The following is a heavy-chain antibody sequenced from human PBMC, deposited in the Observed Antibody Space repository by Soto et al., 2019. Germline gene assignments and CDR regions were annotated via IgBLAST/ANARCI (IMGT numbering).Heavy chain of an antibody. J-gene: IGHJ4*02. V-gene: IGHV1-18*01. Sequence: QVQLVQSGAEVKKPGASVKVSCKASGYTFTSYGISWVRQAPGQGLEWMGWISAYNGNTNYAQKLQGRVTMTTDTSTSTADMELRSLRSDDTAMYYCARDGYYDSSGYRSHFDYWGQGTLVTVSS. D-gene: IGHD3-22*01. CDR3: ARDGYYDSSGYRSHFDY. CDR1: GYTFTSYG. CDR2: ISAYNGNT.